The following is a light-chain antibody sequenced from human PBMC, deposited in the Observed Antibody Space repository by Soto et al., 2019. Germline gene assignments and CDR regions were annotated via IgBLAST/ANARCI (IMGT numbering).Light chain of an antibody. CDR1: SSDIGGYNS. V-gene: IGLV2-8*01. CDR2: EVN. J-gene: IGLJ1*01. Sequence: QSALTQPPSASGSPGQSVTISCTGTSSDIGGYNSVSWYQQHPGKAPRLMIYEVNKRPSGVPDRFSGSKSGYTASLTVSGLQTEDEAFYYCSSYTSSSTRVFGTGTKLTVL. CDR3: SSYTSSSTRV.